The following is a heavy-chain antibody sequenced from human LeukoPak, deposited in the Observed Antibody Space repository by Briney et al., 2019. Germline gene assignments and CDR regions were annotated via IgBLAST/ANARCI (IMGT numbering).Heavy chain of an antibody. CDR1: GYTFIGYY. CDR3: ARGQGFLEWLLAFDI. V-gene: IGHV1-2*02. D-gene: IGHD3-3*01. Sequence: ASVKVSCKASGYTFIGYYMHWVRQAPGQGLEWMGWINPNSGGTNYAQKFQGRVTMTRDTSISTAYMELSRLRSDDTAVYYCARGQGFLEWLLAFDIWGQGTMVTVSS. J-gene: IGHJ3*02. CDR2: INPNSGGT.